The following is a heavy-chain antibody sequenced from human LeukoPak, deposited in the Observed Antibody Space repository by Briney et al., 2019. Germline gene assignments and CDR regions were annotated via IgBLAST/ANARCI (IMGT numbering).Heavy chain of an antibody. V-gene: IGHV4-34*01. CDR1: GGSFSGYY. J-gene: IGHJ2*01. CDR2: INHSGST. Sequence: PSETLSLTCAVYGGSFSGYYWSWIHQPPGKGLEWIGEINHSGSTNYNPSLKSRVTISVDTSKNQFSLKLSSVTAADTAVYYCARDLPRIAVAGSDRYWYFDLWGRGTLVTVSS. D-gene: IGHD6-19*01. CDR3: ARDLPRIAVAGSDRYWYFDL.